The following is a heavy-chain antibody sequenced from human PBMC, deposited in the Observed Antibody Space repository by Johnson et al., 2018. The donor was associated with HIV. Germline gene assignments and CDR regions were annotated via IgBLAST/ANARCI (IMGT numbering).Heavy chain of an antibody. V-gene: IGHV3-11*04. CDR3: ARTISWIDAFDI. D-gene: IGHD2-2*03. CDR1: GFTFSDYY. Sequence: VQLVESGGGLVKPGGSLRLSCAASGFTFSDYYMRWIRQAPGKGLERVSYISSSGRTLDYADSVKGRFTISRDHAKNSLYLQMNSLRAEDTAVYYSARTISWIDAFDIWGQGTMVTVSS. J-gene: IGHJ3*02. CDR2: ISSSGRTL.